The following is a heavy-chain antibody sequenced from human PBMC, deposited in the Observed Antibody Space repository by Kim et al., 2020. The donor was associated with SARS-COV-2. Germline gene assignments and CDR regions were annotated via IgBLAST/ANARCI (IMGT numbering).Heavy chain of an antibody. V-gene: IGHV5-51*01. D-gene: IGHD4-4*01. Sequence: GESLKISCKGSGYSFTSYWIGWVRQMPGKGLEWMGIIYPGDSDTRYSPSFQGQVTISADKSISTAYLQWSSLKASDTAMYYCARRAYSNYPNPHWFDPWGQGTLVTVSS. J-gene: IGHJ5*02. CDR3: ARRAYSNYPNPHWFDP. CDR2: IYPGDSDT. CDR1: GYSFTSYW.